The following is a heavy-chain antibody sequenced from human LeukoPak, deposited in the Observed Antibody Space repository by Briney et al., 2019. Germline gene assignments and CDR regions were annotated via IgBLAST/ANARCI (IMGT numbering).Heavy chain of an antibody. J-gene: IGHJ4*02. CDR1: GYTFTGYY. D-gene: IGHD3-10*01. CDR2: INPNSGGP. V-gene: IGHV1-2*02. CDR3: ARGVVLGVHPVYFDY. Sequence: ASVKVSCKASGYTFTGYYMHWVRQAPGQGLEWMGWINPNSGGPTSAQKFRGRVTMTSATSISTSYMELSRLRSDDTAVYYCARGVVLGVHPVYFDYWGQGTLVTVSS.